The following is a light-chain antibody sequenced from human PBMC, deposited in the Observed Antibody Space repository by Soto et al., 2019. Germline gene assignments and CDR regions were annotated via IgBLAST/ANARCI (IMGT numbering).Light chain of an antibody. J-gene: IGLJ1*01. V-gene: IGLV2-8*01. CDR3: SSYTDRKHLV. CDR2: DVT. CDR1: SSDIGGYNS. Sequence: SALTQSPSASGSPGQSVTISCTGTSSDIGGYNSVSWYQQHPGKAPKVMIYDVTKRPSGVPDRFSGSKSGNTASLTVPALQAEDEADYYCSSYTDRKHLVFGTGTKVTVL.